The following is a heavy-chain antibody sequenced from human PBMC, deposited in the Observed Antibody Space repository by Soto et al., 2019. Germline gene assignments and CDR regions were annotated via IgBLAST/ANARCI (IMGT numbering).Heavy chain of an antibody. V-gene: IGHV4-59*01. CDR1: GGSISSYY. Sequence: PSETLSLTCTVSGGSISSYYWSWIRQPPGKGLEWIGYIYYSGSTNYNPSLKGRVTISVDTSKNQFSLKLSSVTAADTAVYYCAREGTWMGIKGFDYWGQGTLVTVSS. J-gene: IGHJ4*02. CDR3: AREGTWMGIKGFDY. D-gene: IGHD1-1*01. CDR2: IYYSGST.